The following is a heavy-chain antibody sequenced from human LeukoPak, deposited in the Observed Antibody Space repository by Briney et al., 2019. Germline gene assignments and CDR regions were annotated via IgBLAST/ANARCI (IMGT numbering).Heavy chain of an antibody. CDR1: GGSISSYY. CDR2: IHYSGST. J-gene: IGHJ4*02. Sequence: SETLSLTCTVSGGSISSYYWSWIRQPPGKGLEWIGYIHYSGSTNYNPSLKSRVTISVDTSKNQFSLKLSSVTAADTAVYYCAGSGSYVYWGQGTLVTVSS. V-gene: IGHV4-59*01. CDR3: AGSGSYVY. D-gene: IGHD1-26*01.